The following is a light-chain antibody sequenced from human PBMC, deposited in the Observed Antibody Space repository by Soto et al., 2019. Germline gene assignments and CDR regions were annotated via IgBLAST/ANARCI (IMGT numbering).Light chain of an antibody. CDR2: GAS. CDR1: QSVSRN. CDR3: QQYSSSPS. Sequence: EIMLTHSPATLSVSLGERATLSFSSSQSVSRNLAWYQQKPDQAPRLLIYGASTRASGIPARFSGSGSGTEFTLTIGSLQSEDFAVYYCQQYSSSPSFGQGTRLEIK. V-gene: IGKV3-15*01. J-gene: IGKJ5*01.